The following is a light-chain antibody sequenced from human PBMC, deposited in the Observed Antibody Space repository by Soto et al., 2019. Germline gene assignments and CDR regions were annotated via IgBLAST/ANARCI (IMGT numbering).Light chain of an antibody. CDR1: QTIGSW. CDR3: QQYNSYSGM. CDR2: DAS. J-gene: IGKJ1*01. V-gene: IGKV1-5*01. Sequence: DIQMTQSPSTLSASVGDRVTVTCRASQTIGSWLAWYQQKPGRAPKLLIFDASSLESGVPSRFSGNGSGTESTLTISGLQPDDFASYYCQQYNSYSGMFGQGTKVDIK.